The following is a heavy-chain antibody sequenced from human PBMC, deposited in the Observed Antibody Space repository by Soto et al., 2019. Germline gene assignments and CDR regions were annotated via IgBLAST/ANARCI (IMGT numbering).Heavy chain of an antibody. D-gene: IGHD2-21*02. Sequence: HPGGSLRLSCAASGFTFSSYGMHWVRQAPGKGLEWVAVIWYDGSNKYYADSVKGRFTISRDNSKNTLYLQMNSLRAEDTAVYYCARVKVTLYYYMDVWGKGTTVTVSS. V-gene: IGHV3-33*01. CDR2: IWYDGSNK. J-gene: IGHJ6*03. CDR1: GFTFSSYG. CDR3: ARVKVTLYYYMDV.